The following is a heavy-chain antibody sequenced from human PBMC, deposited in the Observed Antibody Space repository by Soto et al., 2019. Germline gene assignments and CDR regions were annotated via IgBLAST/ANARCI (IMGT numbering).Heavy chain of an antibody. CDR3: TRAYGGYGMDV. V-gene: IGHV3-15*07. CDR2: IKSKTDGGTT. Sequence: GGSLRLSCAASGFTFSNAWMNWVRQAPGKGLEWVGRIKSKTDGGTTDYAAPVKGRFTISRDDSKNTPYLQMNSLKTEDTAVYYCTRAYGGYGMDVWGQGTTVTVSS. D-gene: IGHD2-21*01. CDR1: GFTFSNAW. J-gene: IGHJ6*02.